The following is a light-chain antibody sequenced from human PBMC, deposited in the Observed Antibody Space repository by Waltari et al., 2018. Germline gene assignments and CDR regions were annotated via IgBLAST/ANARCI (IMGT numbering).Light chain of an antibody. CDR2: DVS. CDR1: SSDIGRYDI. CDR3: CSYAGNYVWV. J-gene: IGLJ3*02. V-gene: IGLV2-23*02. Sequence: QSALTQPAAVSGSPGQSVTISCIGASSDIGRYDIVSWYHKHPGNAPKLVISDVSKRPSGVSDRFSGSKSGDTASLTISGLQFEDEADYYCCSYAGNYVWVFGGGTRLTVL.